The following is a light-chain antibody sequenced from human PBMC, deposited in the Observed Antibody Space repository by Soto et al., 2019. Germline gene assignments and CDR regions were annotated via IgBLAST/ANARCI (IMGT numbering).Light chain of an antibody. J-gene: IGKJ1*01. CDR2: KAS. CDR1: QSISSW. CDR3: QQYNSSPWT. V-gene: IGKV1-5*03. Sequence: DIQMTQSPSTLSASVGDRVTITCRASQSISSWLAWYQQKPGKAPTLLIYKASSIESGVPARFSGSGSGTEFTLTISSLEPDDFAMYYCQQYNSSPWTFGQGTKVEIK.